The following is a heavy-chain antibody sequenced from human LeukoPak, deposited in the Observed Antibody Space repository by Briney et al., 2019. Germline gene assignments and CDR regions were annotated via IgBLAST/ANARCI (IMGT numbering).Heavy chain of an antibody. CDR1: GFTFDDYA. D-gene: IGHD3-22*01. Sequence: GGSLRLSCAASGFTFDDYAMHWVRHAPGKGLEWVSLISWDGGSTYYADSVKGRFNISRDNSKNSLYLQMNSLRAEDTALYYCAKDYYDSSGYLDYWGQGTLVTVSS. CDR3: AKDYYDSSGYLDY. V-gene: IGHV3-43D*03. CDR2: ISWDGGST. J-gene: IGHJ4*02.